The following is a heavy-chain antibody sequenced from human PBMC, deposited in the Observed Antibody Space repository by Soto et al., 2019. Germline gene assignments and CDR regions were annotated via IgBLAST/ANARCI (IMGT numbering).Heavy chain of an antibody. J-gene: IGHJ4*02. D-gene: IGHD3-10*01. CDR2: IWYDGSNK. Sequence: GGSLRLSCAASGFTFSSYGMHWVRQAPGKGLEWVAVIWYDGSNKYYADSVKGRFTISRDNSKNTLYLRMNSLRAEDTAVYYCARDLYFDPYGYWGQGTLVTVSS. CDR3: ARDLYFDPYGY. CDR1: GFTFSSYG. V-gene: IGHV3-33*01.